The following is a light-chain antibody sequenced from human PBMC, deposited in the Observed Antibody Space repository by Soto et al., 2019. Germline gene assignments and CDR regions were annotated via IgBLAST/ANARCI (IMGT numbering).Light chain of an antibody. J-gene: IGLJ1*01. Sequence: QPVLTQSPSASASLGASVKLTCTLSSGHSSYAIAWHQQQPEKGPRYLMKLNSDGSHSKGDGIPDRFSGSSSGAERYLIISSHQSEDEADYSCQTWGTGIHVFGTGTKLTVL. CDR1: SGHSSYA. CDR3: QTWGTGIHV. V-gene: IGLV4-69*01. CDR2: LNSDGSH.